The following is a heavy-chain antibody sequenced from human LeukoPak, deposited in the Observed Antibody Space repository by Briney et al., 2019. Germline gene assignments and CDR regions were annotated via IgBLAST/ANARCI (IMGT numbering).Heavy chain of an antibody. J-gene: IGHJ5*02. CDR3: ARDQGTTVMNWFDP. Sequence: SVKVSCKASGGTFSSYAISWVRQAPGQGLGWMGGIIPIFGTANYAQKFQGRVTITADESTSTAYMELSSLRSEDTAVYYCARDQGTTVMNWFDPWGQGTLVTVSS. CDR1: GGTFSSYA. D-gene: IGHD4-11*01. CDR2: IIPIFGTA. V-gene: IGHV1-69*01.